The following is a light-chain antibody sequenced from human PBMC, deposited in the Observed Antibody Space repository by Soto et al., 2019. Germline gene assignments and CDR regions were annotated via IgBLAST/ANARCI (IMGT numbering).Light chain of an antibody. J-gene: IGLJ1*01. CDR1: RYNIGSNH. Sequence: QSVLAQPPSASGTPGQRVTISCSGARYNIGSNHVYWYQQIPGTAPKLLIYSDNQRPSGVPDRFSGSKSGTSASLAISGLRSEDEADYYCAAWDDRMRGAFFGTGTKVTVL. CDR2: SDN. CDR3: AAWDDRMRGAF. V-gene: IGLV1-47*02.